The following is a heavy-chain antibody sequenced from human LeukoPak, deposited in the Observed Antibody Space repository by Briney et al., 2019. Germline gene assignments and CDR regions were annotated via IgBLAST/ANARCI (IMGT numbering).Heavy chain of an antibody. V-gene: IGHV3-48*02. CDR1: GFTFSSYA. CDR2: ISKSSGTI. J-gene: IGHJ4*02. Sequence: GGSLRLSCAASGFTFSSYAMSWVRQAPGKGLEWVSYISKSSGTIYHADSVRGRFTISRDNANNSLFLQMSRLRDEDTAVYYCVRGALTWFGELFGYWGQGILVTVS. D-gene: IGHD3-10*01. CDR3: VRGALTWFGELFGY.